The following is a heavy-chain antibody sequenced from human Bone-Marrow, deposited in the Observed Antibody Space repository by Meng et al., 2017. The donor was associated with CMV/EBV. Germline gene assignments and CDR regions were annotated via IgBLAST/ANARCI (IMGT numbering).Heavy chain of an antibody. D-gene: IGHD1-20*01. J-gene: IGHJ6*02. V-gene: IGHV1-8*03. Sequence: ASVKVSCKGSGYTFTSYDINWVRQATGQGREWMGWMNPNSGNTGYAQKFQGRVTISRNTSINTAYMELSRLTSDDTAMYYCARAAFITGTTYYYGMDVWGQGTTVTVSS. CDR2: MNPNSGNT. CDR1: GYTFTSYD. CDR3: ARAAFITGTTYYYGMDV.